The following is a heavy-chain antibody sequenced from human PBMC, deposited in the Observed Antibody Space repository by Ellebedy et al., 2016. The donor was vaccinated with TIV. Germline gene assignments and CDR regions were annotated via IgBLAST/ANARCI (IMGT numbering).Heavy chain of an antibody. Sequence: PGGSLRLSCKGSADTFTSYWIGWVRQMPGKGLEWMGIIFPGDSDTFYSPSFQGRVTLSVDKSISTAYLQWNSLEASDTAIYFCSRSARFCISSNVYLYYWGQGTQVTVSS. CDR2: IFPGDSDT. CDR1: ADTFTSYW. D-gene: IGHD3-3*02. V-gene: IGHV5-51*01. CDR3: SRSARFCISSNVYLYY. J-gene: IGHJ4*02.